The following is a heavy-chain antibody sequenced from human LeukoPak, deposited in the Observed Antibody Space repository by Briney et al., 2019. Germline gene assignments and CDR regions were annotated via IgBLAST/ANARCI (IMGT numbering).Heavy chain of an antibody. CDR2: ITGSGRDT. D-gene: IGHD2-15*01. CDR1: GSTFSSYA. Sequence: PGGSLRLACAASGSTFSSYAMNWVRQVPGKGLEWVSSITGSGRDTYHADSVKGRFTISRDNAKSSLYLQMNSLRAEDTAVYYCATEVGTPDIRSAFDIWGQGTMVTVSS. CDR3: ATEVGTPDIRSAFDI. V-gene: IGHV3-23*01. J-gene: IGHJ3*02.